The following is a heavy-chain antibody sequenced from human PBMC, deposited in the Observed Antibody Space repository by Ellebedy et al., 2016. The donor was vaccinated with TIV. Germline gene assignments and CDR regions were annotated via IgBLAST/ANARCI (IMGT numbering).Heavy chain of an antibody. CDR2: IYYRGRR. CDR1: GGTISSSSYY. CDR3: ARYRSGIVVAPAHYGMDV. V-gene: IGHV4-39*01. Sequence: SETLSLXXTVSGGTISSSSYYWGWLRQPLGTGLEWIGNIYYRGRRYYNPSLKSRVTISVDTSENQFSLKLSSVTAADTAVYFCARYRSGIVVAPAHYGMDVWGRGTTVTVSS. J-gene: IGHJ6*02. D-gene: IGHD2-2*01.